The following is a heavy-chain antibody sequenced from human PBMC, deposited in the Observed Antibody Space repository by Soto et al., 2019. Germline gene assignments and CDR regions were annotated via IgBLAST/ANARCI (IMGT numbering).Heavy chain of an antibody. CDR3: ARSLEAAPGFYYFDH. CDR1: RFRFSDHY. Sequence: GGSLRLSCAASRFRFSDHYMSWIRQSPGKGLEWISYISPGSSYRRYTDSVKGRFTISRDNAKNSVDLQMSGLTVEDTAVYYCARSLEAAPGFYYFDHFGQGTLVTV. D-gene: IGHD6-13*01. V-gene: IGHV3-11*03. J-gene: IGHJ4*02. CDR2: ISPGSSYR.